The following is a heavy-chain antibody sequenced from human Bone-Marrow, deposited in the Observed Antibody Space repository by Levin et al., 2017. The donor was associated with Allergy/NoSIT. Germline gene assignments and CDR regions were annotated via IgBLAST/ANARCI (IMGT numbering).Heavy chain of an antibody. D-gene: IGHD2-21*02. CDR2: ISSSGTTK. CDR1: GFTFSSYE. J-gene: IGHJ2*01. CDR3: ARDKSSDGVTPDWYFDL. V-gene: IGHV3-48*03. Sequence: SCAASGFTFSSYEMNWVRQAPGKGLEWISYISSSGTTKYYADSVKGRFTISGKTSVYLQMNSLRAEDTAIYYCARDKSSDGVTPDWYFDLWGRGTLVTVSS.